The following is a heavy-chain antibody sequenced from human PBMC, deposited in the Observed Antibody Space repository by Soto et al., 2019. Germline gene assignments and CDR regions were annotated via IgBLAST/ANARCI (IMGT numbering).Heavy chain of an antibody. CDR1: GYTFTSYY. J-gene: IGHJ4*02. V-gene: IGHV1-46*01. CDR3: ARVPPPESNYEGIYFDY. Sequence: ASVKVSCKASGYTFTSYYMHWVRQAPGQGLEWMGIINPSGGSTSYAQKFQGRVTMTRDTSTSTVYMELSSLRSEGTAVYYCARVPPPESNYEGIYFDYWGQGTLVTVSS. D-gene: IGHD4-4*01. CDR2: INPSGGST.